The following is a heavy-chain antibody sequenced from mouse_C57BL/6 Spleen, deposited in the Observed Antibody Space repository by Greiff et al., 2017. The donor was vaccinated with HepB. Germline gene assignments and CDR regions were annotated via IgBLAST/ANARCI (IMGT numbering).Heavy chain of an antibody. J-gene: IGHJ3*01. CDR3: AKEGSSWAWFAY. Sequence: EVMLVESGGGLVKPGGSLKLSCAASGFTFSDYGMHWVRQAPEKGLEWVAYISSGSSTIYYADTVKGRFTISRDNAKNTLVLQMTSLRSEDTVMYYCAKEGSSWAWFAYWGQGTLVTVSA. CDR2: ISSGSSTI. D-gene: IGHD1-1*01. CDR1: GFTFSDYG. V-gene: IGHV5-17*01.